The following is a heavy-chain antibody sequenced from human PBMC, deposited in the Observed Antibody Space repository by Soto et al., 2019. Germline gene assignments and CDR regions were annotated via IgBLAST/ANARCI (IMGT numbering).Heavy chain of an antibody. CDR1: GYTFTGYY. CDR3: ARGGQEEDADYGSGSYFPPYGMDV. CDR2: INPNSGGT. D-gene: IGHD3-10*01. J-gene: IGHJ6*02. Sequence: ASVKVSCKASGYTFTGYYMHWVRQAPGQGLEWMGWINPNSGGTNYAQKFQGWVTMTRDTSISTAYMELSRLRSDDTAVYYCARGGQEEDADYGSGSYFPPYGMDVWGQGTTVTVSS. V-gene: IGHV1-2*04.